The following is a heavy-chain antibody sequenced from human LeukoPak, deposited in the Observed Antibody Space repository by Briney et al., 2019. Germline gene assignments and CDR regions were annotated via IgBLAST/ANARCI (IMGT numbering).Heavy chain of an antibody. D-gene: IGHD6-19*01. V-gene: IGHV1-2*02. CDR1: VYTFNDYY. CDR3: SRAIAVAGTGFDY. J-gene: IGHJ4*02. CDR2: INPNSGDT. Sequence: VSHMASVYTFNDYYMHGVRQAPGQEGEGMGWINPNSGDTNYAQKSQGRVTITSDTAHSTAYMELSRLRSGGSGVCFVSRAIAVAGTGFDYSGAGTLVTVSP.